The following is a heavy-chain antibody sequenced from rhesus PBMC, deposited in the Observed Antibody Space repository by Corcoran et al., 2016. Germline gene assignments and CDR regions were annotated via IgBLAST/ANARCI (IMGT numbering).Heavy chain of an antibody. V-gene: IGHV6-1*01. CDR3: ARGLAAAGIDY. CDR2: TYYKSKWYN. Sequence: QVQLQESGPGLVKPSQTLSLTCAISGDSVSSNRGTWNWIRQSPTKGLEWVVRTYYKSKWYNDYAQSVQNRISINPATSTNQFSLQLNSVTPEDMAVYYCARGLAAAGIDYWGQGVLVTVSS. J-gene: IGHJ4*01. CDR1: GDSVSSNRGT. D-gene: IGHD6-25*01.